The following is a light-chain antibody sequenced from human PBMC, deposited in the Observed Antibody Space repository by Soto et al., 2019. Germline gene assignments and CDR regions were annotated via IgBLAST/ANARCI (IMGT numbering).Light chain of an antibody. J-gene: IGKJ1*01. CDR3: QQTLSFPPT. CDR1: QSISSW. CDR2: TGS. V-gene: IGKV1-12*01. Sequence: DIQMTQSPSTLSASVGDRVTITCRASQSISSWLAWYQQKPGEAPKLLIFTGSLLHSGVPPRFSGSGSGTDFTLTISSLQPDDFATYYCQQTLSFPPTFGQGTKV.